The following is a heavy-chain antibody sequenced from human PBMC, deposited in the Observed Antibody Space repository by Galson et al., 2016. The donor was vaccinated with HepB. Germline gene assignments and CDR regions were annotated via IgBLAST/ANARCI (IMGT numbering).Heavy chain of an antibody. CDR1: GFSFSASG. V-gene: IGHV3-7*01. J-gene: IGHJ4*02. Sequence: SLRLSCAASGFSFSASGIHWVRQAPGKGLQWVANVDLGDGAKYYVNSVAGRFTISRNNARNSLYLQMNSLRAEDTALYYCARQKESREYGGNSPDYWGQGTQVIVSS. D-gene: IGHD4-23*01. CDR2: VDLGDGAK. CDR3: ARQKESREYGGNSPDY.